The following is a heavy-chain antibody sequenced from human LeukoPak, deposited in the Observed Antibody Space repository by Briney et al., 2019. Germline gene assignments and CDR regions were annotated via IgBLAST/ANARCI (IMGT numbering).Heavy chain of an antibody. CDR2: IYYSGST. V-gene: IGHV4-59*12. Sequence: SETLSLTCTVSGGSISSYYWSWIRQPPGKGLEWIGYIYYSGSTNYNPSLKSRVTISVDTSKNQFSLKLSSVTAADTAVYYCARDRNGPYYYGMDVWGQGTTVTVPS. CDR3: ARDRNGPYYYGMDV. J-gene: IGHJ6*02. CDR1: GGSISSYY. D-gene: IGHD1-14*01.